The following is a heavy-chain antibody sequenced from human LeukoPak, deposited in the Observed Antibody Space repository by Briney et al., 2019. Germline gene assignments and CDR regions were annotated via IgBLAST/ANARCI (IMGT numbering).Heavy chain of an antibody. CDR3: ARSTGPIDY. CDR2: TYYRSKWST. J-gene: IGHJ4*02. V-gene: IGHV6-1*01. D-gene: IGHD1-1*01. Sequence: SQTLSLTCAISGDSVSSNSADWNWIRQSPSRGLEWLGRTYYRSKWSTYYAVSVKSRISINRDTSKNQISLQLNSVTPEDTAVYYCARSTGPIDYWGQGTLVTVSS. CDR1: GDSVSSNSAD.